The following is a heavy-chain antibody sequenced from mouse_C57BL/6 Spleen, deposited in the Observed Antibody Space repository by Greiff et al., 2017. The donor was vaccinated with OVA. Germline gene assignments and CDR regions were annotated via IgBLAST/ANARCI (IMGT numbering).Heavy chain of an antibody. J-gene: IGHJ4*01. V-gene: IGHV1-26*01. D-gene: IGHD2-3*01. CDR2: INPNNGGT. CDR3: ARGDGYYVKAMDY. Sequence: EVQLQQSGPELVKPGASVKISCKASGYTFTDSYMNWVKQSHGKSLEWIGDINPNNGGTSYNQKFKGKATLTVDKSSSTAYMELRSLTSEDSAVYYCARGDGYYVKAMDYWGQGTSVTVSS. CDR1: GYTFTDSY.